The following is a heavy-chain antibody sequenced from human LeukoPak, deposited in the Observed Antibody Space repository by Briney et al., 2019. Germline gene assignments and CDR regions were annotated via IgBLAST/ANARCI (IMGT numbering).Heavy chain of an antibody. CDR2: XSYDDTNE. Sequence: PGGSLRLSCAASEFIFSRYAMHWVRQAPGKGLEXXXXXSYDDTNEYYADSVAGRFTISRDNSKNTLYLQMNSLRPDDTAVYYCARDRRDGNNLAFHFDYWGQGTLVTVSS. J-gene: IGHJ4*02. V-gene: IGHV3-30*04. CDR1: EFIFSRYA. CDR3: ARDRRDGNNLAFHFDY. D-gene: IGHD5-24*01.